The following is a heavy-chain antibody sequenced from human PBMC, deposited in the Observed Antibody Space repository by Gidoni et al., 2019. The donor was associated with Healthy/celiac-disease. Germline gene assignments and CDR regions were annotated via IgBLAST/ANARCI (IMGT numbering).Heavy chain of an antibody. CDR1: GDSVASNSAA. J-gene: IGHJ4*02. CDR3: ARGPPRKAAAGTGFDY. D-gene: IGHD6-13*01. CDR2: TYYWSKWYN. Sequence: QVQLQQSGPGLVKPSQTLSLTCAISGDSVASNSAAWNWIRQSPSRGLEWLGRTYYWSKWYNDYAVSVKSRITINPDTSKNQFSLQLNSVTPEDTAVYYCARGPPRKAAAGTGFDYWGQGTLVTVSS. V-gene: IGHV6-1*01.